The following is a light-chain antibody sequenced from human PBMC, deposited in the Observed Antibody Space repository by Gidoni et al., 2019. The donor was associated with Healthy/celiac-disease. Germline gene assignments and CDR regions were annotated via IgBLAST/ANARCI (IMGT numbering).Light chain of an antibody. CDR1: QDISNY. Sequence: DIQMTQSPSSLSASVGDRVTIHCQASQDISNYLNWYQQQPGKAPKLLIYDASNLETGVPSRFSGSGSGTDFTFTISSLPAEDIATYYCQQYDNLPPLTFXQXTRLEIK. CDR3: QQYDNLPPLT. J-gene: IGKJ5*01. V-gene: IGKV1-33*01. CDR2: DAS.